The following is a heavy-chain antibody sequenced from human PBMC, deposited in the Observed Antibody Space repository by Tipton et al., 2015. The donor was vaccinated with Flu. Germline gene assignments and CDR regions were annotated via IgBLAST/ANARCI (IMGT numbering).Heavy chain of an antibody. V-gene: IGHV4-38-2*02. D-gene: IGHD2-15*01. CDR2: IGHTGNT. CDR1: GDSIGSRYF. J-gene: IGHJ5*01. CDR3: ARDSGAYPLGFDP. Sequence: TLSLTCSVSGDSIGSRYFWGWIRQPPGKGLEWIGNIGHTGNTYHNPSLKSRVRLSVDTSKNQFSLKLSSVTAADTAVYYCARDSGAYPLGFDPWGRGTLVTVSS.